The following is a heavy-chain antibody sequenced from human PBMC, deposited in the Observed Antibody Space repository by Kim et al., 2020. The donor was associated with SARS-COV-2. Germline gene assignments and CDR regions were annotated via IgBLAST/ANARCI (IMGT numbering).Heavy chain of an antibody. V-gene: IGHV4-34*01. J-gene: IGHJ4*02. Sequence: TPPRQRRVPISVDPSQNQFSLKLSSVTAADTAVYYCARGRDGSGSYYLDYWGQGTLVTVSS. D-gene: IGHD3-10*01. CDR3: ARGRDGSGSYYLDY.